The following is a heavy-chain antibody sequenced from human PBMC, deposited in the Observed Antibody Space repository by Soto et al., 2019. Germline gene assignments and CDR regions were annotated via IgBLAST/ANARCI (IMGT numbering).Heavy chain of an antibody. V-gene: IGHV3-64D*06. CDR3: VKDRYVDY. J-gene: IGHJ4*02. CDR2: ISSNGGST. Sequence: GGSLRLSCSVFGFAFSNYAMHWVRQAPGKGLQYVPSISSNGGSTYYADSVKGRFTISRDNSKNTLYLQMSSLRLEDTAVYYCVKDRYVDYWGQGSLVTVSS. CDR1: GFAFSNYA.